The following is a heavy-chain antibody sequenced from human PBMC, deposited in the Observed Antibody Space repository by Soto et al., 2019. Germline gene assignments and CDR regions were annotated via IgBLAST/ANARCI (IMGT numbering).Heavy chain of an antibody. J-gene: IGHJ4*01. CDR1: GYSFAGYY. CDR3: ASVKGVRPLEYFDY. CDR2: INPSGGST. D-gene: IGHD3-16*02. V-gene: IGHV1-46*01. Sequence: GAAGKVRCEAWGYSFAGYYMHWVRKAPGQGLEWMGIINPSGGSTSYAQKFQGRVTMTRDTSTSTVYMELSSLRSEDTAVYYCASVKGVRPLEYFDYWG.